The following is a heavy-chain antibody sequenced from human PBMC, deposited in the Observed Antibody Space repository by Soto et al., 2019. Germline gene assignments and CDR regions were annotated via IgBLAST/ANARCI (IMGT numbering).Heavy chain of an antibody. CDR1: GFTFTNAW. V-gene: IGHV3-15*07. Sequence: VQLVESGGGFVKPGGSLRLSCAASGFTFTNAWMNWVRQAPGKGLEWVGRIKSKTDGATTDYAAPVKDRFTISRDDSENTLYLQMNGLKTEDTAVYYCPTDYQTPNWGQGTLVTVSS. J-gene: IGHJ4*02. CDR2: IKSKTDGATT. CDR3: PTDYQTPN. D-gene: IGHD2-2*01.